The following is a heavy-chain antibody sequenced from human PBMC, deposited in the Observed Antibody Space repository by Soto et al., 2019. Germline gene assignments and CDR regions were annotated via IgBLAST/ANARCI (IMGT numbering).Heavy chain of an antibody. CDR3: ASAAADPRSNWFDP. CDR1: GGSISSYS. Sequence: QVQLQESGPGLVKPSETLSLTCTVSGGSISSYSWSWIRQPPGKGLEWIGYIYYSGSTNYNPAPKSRGTISVDTSKNQFSLKLSSVTAADTAVYYCASAAADPRSNWFDPWGQGTLVTVSS. V-gene: IGHV4-59*01. CDR2: IYYSGST. J-gene: IGHJ5*02. D-gene: IGHD6-13*01.